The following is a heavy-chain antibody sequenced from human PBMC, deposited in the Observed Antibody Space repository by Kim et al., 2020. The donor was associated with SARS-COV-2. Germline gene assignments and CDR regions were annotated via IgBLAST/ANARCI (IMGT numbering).Heavy chain of an antibody. Sequence: SETLSLTCGVSGDSISSDSWWTWVRQTPERGLEWIGDTYHRGRTHYNPSLESRVTISVNTARNQFSLRLNSVTAADTAIYYCAREDMVTLGGLIINWGQGTLVTVSS. CDR1: GDSISSDSW. CDR2: TYHRGRT. V-gene: IGHV4-4*02. J-gene: IGHJ4*02. CDR3: AREDMVTLGGLIIN. D-gene: IGHD3-16*02.